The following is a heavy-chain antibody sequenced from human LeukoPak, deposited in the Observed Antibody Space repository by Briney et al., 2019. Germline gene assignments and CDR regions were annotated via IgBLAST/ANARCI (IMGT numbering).Heavy chain of an antibody. J-gene: IGHJ4*02. CDR2: INHSGST. D-gene: IGHD4-11*01. Sequence: SETLSLTCAVYGGSFSGYYWSWIRQPPGKGLEWIGEINHSGSTNYNPSLKSRVTISVDTSKNQFSLKLSSVTAADTAVYYCARGTVTYYYFDYWGQGTLVTVSS. CDR1: GGSFSGYY. CDR3: ARGTVTYYYFDY. V-gene: IGHV4-34*01.